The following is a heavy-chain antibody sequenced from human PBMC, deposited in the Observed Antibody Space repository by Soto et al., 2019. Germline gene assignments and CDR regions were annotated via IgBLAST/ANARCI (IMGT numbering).Heavy chain of an antibody. Sequence: PSETLSLTCTVSGGSVSSYYWSWVRQPPGERMEWIGYIFHTGNTSLNPSLKSRITMSLDTSKNQFSLKLTSVTAADTAFYYCARVGSGSFDYWGRGTLVTVSS. CDR2: IFHTGNT. CDR1: GGSVSSYY. V-gene: IGHV4-59*02. D-gene: IGHD1-26*01. J-gene: IGHJ4*02. CDR3: ARVGSGSFDY.